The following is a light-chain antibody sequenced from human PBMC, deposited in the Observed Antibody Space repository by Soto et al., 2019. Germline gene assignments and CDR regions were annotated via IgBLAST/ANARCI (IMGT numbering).Light chain of an antibody. CDR1: SSNIGAGYD. Sequence: QSVLTQPPSVSGAPGQRVTISCTGSSSNIGAGYDVHWYQQFPGTAPKFFFYDNTNRPSGVPDRFSGSKSGTSASLVITGLQAEDEADYYCQSYDSSLSGVVFGGGTKVTVL. V-gene: IGLV1-40*01. CDR3: QSYDSSLSGVV. CDR2: DNT. J-gene: IGLJ2*01.